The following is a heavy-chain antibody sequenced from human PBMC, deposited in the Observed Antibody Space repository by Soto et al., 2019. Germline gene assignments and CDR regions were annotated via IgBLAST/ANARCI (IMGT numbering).Heavy chain of an antibody. CDR3: ARDMVRGRDV. D-gene: IGHD3-10*01. CDR2: IYSGGST. CDR1: GFTVSSNY. Sequence: EVQLVESGGGLVQPGGSLRLSCAASGFTVSSNYMSWVRQAPGKGLEWVPVIYSGGSTYYADSVKGRFTISSDNSKNTLYLQMNSLRAEDTAVYYGARDMVRGRDVWGQGATVTVSS. V-gene: IGHV3-66*01. J-gene: IGHJ6*02.